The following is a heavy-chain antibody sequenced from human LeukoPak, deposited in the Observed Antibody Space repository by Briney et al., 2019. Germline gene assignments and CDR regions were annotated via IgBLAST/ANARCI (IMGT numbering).Heavy chain of an antibody. V-gene: IGHV1-58*01. J-gene: IGHJ4*02. CDR3: AADLGYSSGWYYFDY. CDR2: IVVGSGNT. CDR1: GFTFTSSA. D-gene: IGHD6-19*01. Sequence: ASVKVSCKASGFTFTSSAVQWVRQARGQRLEWIGWIVVGSGNTNYAQKFQERVTITRDMSTGTAYMELSSLRSEDTAVYYCAADLGYSSGWYYFDYWGQGTLVTVSS.